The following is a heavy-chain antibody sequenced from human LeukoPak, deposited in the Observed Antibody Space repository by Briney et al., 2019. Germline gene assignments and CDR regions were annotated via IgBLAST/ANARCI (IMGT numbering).Heavy chain of an antibody. Sequence: ASVKVSCKASGYTFTGYYMHWVRQAPGQGLEWMGWINPNSGGTNYAQKFQGRVTMTRDTSISTAYMELSRLRSDDTAVYYCARDLDYDFWSGPFHYFDYWGQGTLVTVSS. J-gene: IGHJ4*02. CDR3: ARDLDYDFWSGPFHYFDY. D-gene: IGHD3-3*01. CDR1: GYTFTGYY. CDR2: INPNSGGT. V-gene: IGHV1-2*02.